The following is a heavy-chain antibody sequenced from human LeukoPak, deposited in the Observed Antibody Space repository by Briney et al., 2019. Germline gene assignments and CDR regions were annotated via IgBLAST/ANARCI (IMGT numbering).Heavy chain of an antibody. CDR2: IYYSGGT. D-gene: IGHD1-26*01. V-gene: IGHV4-59*01. Sequence: SETLSLTCTVSGDSMSSYYWSWIRQPPGKGLEWIGYIYYSGGTNYNPSLKTRVTIEIDTSSDQFSLRLTSVTAADTAVYYCARGQTIVGATGDFWGQGTLVTVSS. CDR3: ARGQTIVGATGDF. CDR1: GDSMSSYY. J-gene: IGHJ4*02.